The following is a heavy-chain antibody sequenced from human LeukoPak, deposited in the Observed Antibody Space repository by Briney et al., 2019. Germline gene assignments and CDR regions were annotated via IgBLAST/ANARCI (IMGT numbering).Heavy chain of an antibody. V-gene: IGHV4-39*07. CDR2: IFYSGST. CDR3: ARDLGTYGGQPGAFDI. D-gene: IGHD3-16*01. J-gene: IGHJ3*02. Sequence: SETLSLTCTVSGGSISTSNYYWGWIRQPPGKGLEWIGNIFYSGSTYYSPSLKSRVTISLDTSRNQFSLKLNSVTAADTAVYYCARDLGTYGGQPGAFDIWGQGTMVTVSS. CDR1: GGSISTSNYY.